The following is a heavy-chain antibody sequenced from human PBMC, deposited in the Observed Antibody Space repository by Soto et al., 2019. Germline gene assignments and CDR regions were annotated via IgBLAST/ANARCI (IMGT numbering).Heavy chain of an antibody. Sequence: QITLKESGPTLVKPTQTLTLTCTFSGLSLSTTGVGVGWIRQPPGKALEWLALIYWDDDKRYSPSLKSRLTISKDTSKNQVVLTITNMDPVDTATYYCVQSRCGGDGLQSYSSHSYYGLDVWGQGTTVTVSS. CDR2: IYWDDDK. V-gene: IGHV2-5*02. J-gene: IGHJ6*02. D-gene: IGHD2-21*02. CDR1: GLSLSTTGVG. CDR3: VQSRCGGDGLQSYSSHSYYGLDV.